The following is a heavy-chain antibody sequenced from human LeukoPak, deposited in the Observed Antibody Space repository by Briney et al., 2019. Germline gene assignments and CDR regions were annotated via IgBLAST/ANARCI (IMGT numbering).Heavy chain of an antibody. Sequence: GASVKVSCKASGYTFTSYGISWVRQAPGQGLEWMGWISAYNGNTNYAQKLQGRVTMTTDTSTSTAYMELRSLRSDDTAVYYCARISSHQVRAVLEYFDYWGQGTLVTVSS. CDR2: ISAYNGNT. CDR1: GYTFTSYG. D-gene: IGHD1-1*01. J-gene: IGHJ4*02. CDR3: ARISSHQVRAVLEYFDY. V-gene: IGHV1-18*01.